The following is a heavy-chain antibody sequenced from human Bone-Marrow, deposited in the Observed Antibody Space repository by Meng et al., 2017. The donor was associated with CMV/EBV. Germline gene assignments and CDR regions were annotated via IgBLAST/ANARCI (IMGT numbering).Heavy chain of an antibody. J-gene: IGHJ4*02. D-gene: IGHD3-10*01. V-gene: IGHV1-18*01. CDR1: GGTFSSYT. Sequence: ASVKVSCKASGGTFSSYTISWVRQAPGQGLEWMALISAYSGDTKYAQKFQGRVTLTPDTSTRTAYMEIRSLRSDDTAVYFCARGGGDDGLDSWGQGKLVTFSS. CDR3: ARGGGDDGLDS. CDR2: ISAYSGDT.